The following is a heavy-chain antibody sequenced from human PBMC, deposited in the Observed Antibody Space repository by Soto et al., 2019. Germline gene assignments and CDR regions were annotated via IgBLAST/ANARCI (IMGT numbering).Heavy chain of an antibody. CDR3: AGGWNYFDY. D-gene: IGHD1-1*01. J-gene: IGHJ4*02. V-gene: IGHV3-74*01. CDR2: INSDGSST. CDR1: GFTFSSYW. Sequence: HPGGSLRLSCAASGFTFSSYWMHWVRQAPGKGLVWVSRINSDGSSTSYADSVKGRFTISRDNSKNTLYLQWNSLRGEDTAVYYCAGGWNYFDYWGQGTQVTVSS.